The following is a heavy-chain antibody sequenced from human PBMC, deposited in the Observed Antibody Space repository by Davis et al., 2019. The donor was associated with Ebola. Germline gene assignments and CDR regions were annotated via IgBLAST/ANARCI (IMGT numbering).Heavy chain of an antibody. D-gene: IGHD6-19*01. J-gene: IGHJ6*03. CDR1: GGTFSSYA. V-gene: IGHV1-69*10. CDR2: IISILGIA. CDR3: ARALAVAGPYYYYMDV. Sequence: SVKVSCKASGGTFSSYAISWVRQAPGQGLEWMGGIISILGIANYAQKFQGRVTITADKSTSTAYMELSSLRSEDTAVYYCARALAVAGPYYYYMDVWGKGTTVTVSS.